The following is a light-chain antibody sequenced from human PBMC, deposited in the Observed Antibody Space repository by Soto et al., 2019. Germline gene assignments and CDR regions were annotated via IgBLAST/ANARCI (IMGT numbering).Light chain of an antibody. CDR3: QQYGSSPPVT. CDR2: GAS. Sequence: PGERATLSCMASQSVSSSYLAWYQQKPGQAPRLLIYGASGRATGIPDRFSGSGSGTDFTLTISRLEPEDFAVYYCQQYGSSPPVTFGQGTRLEIK. CDR1: QSVSSSY. V-gene: IGKV3-20*01. J-gene: IGKJ5*01.